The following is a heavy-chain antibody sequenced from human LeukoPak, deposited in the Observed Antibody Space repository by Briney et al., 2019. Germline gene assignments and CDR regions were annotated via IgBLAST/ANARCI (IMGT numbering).Heavy chain of an antibody. CDR3: ARDGSDSSWSNWFDP. Sequence: GASVKVSCKASGYTFTGYYMHWVRQAPGQGLEWMGWINPNSGGTNYAQKFQGRVTMTSDTSISTAYMELSRLRSDDTAVYYCARDGSDSSWSNWFDPWGQGTLVTVSS. CDR1: GYTFTGYY. J-gene: IGHJ5*02. V-gene: IGHV1-2*02. D-gene: IGHD6-6*01. CDR2: INPNSGGT.